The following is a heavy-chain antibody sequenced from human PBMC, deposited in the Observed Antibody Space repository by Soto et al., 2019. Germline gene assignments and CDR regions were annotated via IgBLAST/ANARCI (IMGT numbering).Heavy chain of an antibody. CDR1: GGSIISYY. V-gene: IGHV4-59*01. J-gene: IGHJ4*02. Sequence: SETLSLTCSVSGGSIISYYWSWSRQPPGKGLEWIGYIYYSGSTNYNPSLKSRVTISVDTSKNQFSLKLSSVTAADTAVYYCANQRAPGLIDYWGQGTLVTVSS. CDR3: ANQRAPGLIDY. CDR2: IYYSGST.